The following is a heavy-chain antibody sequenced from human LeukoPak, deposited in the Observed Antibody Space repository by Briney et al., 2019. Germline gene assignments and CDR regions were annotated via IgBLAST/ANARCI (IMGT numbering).Heavy chain of an antibody. CDR2: IYHDGST. Sequence: SETLSLTCSVSGGSISSNNWWIWVRQSPEKGLEWIGEIYHDGSTNYNPSLKSRVTISMAKSKNQLSLKLNFVTAADPAVYYCARDRGGYTYSHDYWGQGTLVTVSS. CDR3: ARDRGGYTYSHDY. CDR1: GGSISSNNW. V-gene: IGHV4-4*02. J-gene: IGHJ4*02. D-gene: IGHD5-18*01.